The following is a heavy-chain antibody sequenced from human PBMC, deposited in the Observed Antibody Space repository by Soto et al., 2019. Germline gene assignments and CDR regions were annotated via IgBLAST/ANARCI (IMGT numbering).Heavy chain of an antibody. CDR1: EGKSTGDG. CDR2: VYFTGRT. Sequence: LCVRYTVVEGKSTGDGGRWIRKKTGKGLEWIGYVYFTGRTNYNPSLKSRVTISVDTSKTQFSLRLISVTAADTAVYFCARARVEMATYTWFGTCGEGPLVSVSS. V-gene: IGHV4-59*01. J-gene: IGHJ5*02. D-gene: IGHD3-3*01. CDR3: ARARVEMATYTWFGT.